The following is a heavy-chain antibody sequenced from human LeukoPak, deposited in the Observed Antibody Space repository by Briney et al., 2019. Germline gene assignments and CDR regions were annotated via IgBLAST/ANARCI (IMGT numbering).Heavy chain of an antibody. V-gene: IGHV4-39*07. CDR3: ARLGSYYYDSSGPR. J-gene: IGHJ4*02. Sequence: PSETLSLTCTVSGGSISSSSYYWGWIRQPPGKGLEWIGSWYYSGSTYYNPSLKSRVTISVDTSKNQFSLKLSSVTAADTAVYYCARLGSYYYDSSGPRWGQGTLVTVSS. D-gene: IGHD3-22*01. CDR1: GGSISSSSYY. CDR2: WYYSGST.